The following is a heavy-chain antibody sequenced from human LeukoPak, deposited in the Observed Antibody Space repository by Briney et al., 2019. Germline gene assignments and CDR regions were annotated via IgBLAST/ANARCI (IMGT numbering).Heavy chain of an antibody. CDR1: GGSSSGYY. Sequence: SETLSLTCAVYGGSSSGYYWSWIRQPPGKGLEWIGEINHSGSTNYNPSLKSRVTISVDTSKNQFSLKLSSVTAADTAVYYCATNRRFGSSGYYYVRHFDYWGQGTLVTVSS. D-gene: IGHD3-22*01. J-gene: IGHJ4*02. V-gene: IGHV4-34*01. CDR3: ATNRRFGSSGYYYVRHFDY. CDR2: INHSGST.